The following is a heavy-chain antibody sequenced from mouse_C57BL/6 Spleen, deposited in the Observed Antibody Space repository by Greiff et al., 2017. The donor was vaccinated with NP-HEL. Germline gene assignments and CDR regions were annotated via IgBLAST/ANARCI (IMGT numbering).Heavy chain of an antibody. V-gene: IGHV1-52*01. CDR1: GYTFTSYW. CDR3: ARGDQLRLRYAMDY. D-gene: IGHD3-2*02. CDR2: IDPSDSET. Sequence: QVQLQQPGAELVRPGSSVKLSCKASGYTFTSYWMHWVKQRPIQGLEWIGNIDPSDSETHYNQKFKDKATLTVDKSSSTAYMQLSSLTSEDSAVYYCARGDQLRLRYAMDYWGQGTSVTVSS. J-gene: IGHJ4*01.